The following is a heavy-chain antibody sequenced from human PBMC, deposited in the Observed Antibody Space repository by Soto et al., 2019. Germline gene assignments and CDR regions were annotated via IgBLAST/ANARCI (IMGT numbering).Heavy chain of an antibody. CDR2: ISAYNGNT. CDR1: GYTFTSYG. V-gene: IGHV1-18*01. CDR3: ARDQDRYDDSSGYYSAFDY. D-gene: IGHD3-22*01. J-gene: IGHJ4*02. Sequence: QVQLVQSGAEVKKPGASVKVSCKASGYTFTSYGISWVRQAPGQGLEWMGWISAYNGNTNNAQKLQGRVNMTTDTPPSTGYMVLRSLRSGVTAVYYCARDQDRYDDSSGYYSAFDYWGQVTLVTVSS.